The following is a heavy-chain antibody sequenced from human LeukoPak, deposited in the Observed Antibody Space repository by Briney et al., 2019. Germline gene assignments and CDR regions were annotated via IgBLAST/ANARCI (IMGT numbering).Heavy chain of an antibody. D-gene: IGHD5-18*01. CDR2: ISYDGSNK. CDR3: ARDGYSYRNRLYYYYYMDV. CDR1: GFTFSSYA. Sequence: PGRSLRLSCAASGFTFSSYAMHWARQAPGKGLEWVAVISYDGSNKYYADSVKGRFTISRDNSKNTLYLQMNSLRAEDTAVYYCARDGYSYRNRLYYYYYMDVWGKGTTVTVSS. J-gene: IGHJ6*03. V-gene: IGHV3-30*01.